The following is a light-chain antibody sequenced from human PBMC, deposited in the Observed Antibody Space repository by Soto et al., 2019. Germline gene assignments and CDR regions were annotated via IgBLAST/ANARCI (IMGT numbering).Light chain of an antibody. CDR1: QGISSA. J-gene: IGKJ2*02. CDR2: DAS. V-gene: IGKV1-13*02. Sequence: AIQLTQSPSSLSASVGDRVTITCRSSQGISSALAWYQQKPGKAPKLLSYDASSLASAVPSRFSGSGSGTDFTLIISSLQPEDFAASYCQQFNSYPTSCTCGQGTKLEIK. CDR3: QQFNSYPTSCT.